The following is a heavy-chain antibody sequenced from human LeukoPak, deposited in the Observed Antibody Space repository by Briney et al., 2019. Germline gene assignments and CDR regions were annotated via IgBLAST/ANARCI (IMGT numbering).Heavy chain of an antibody. Sequence: GGSLRLSCAATGFTFSSYSMNWVRQAPGKGLEWVSSISSSSSYMYYADSVKGRFTISRDNAKNSLYLQMNSLRAEDTAVYYCARDERLVGSLFDYWGQGTLVTVSS. CDR2: ISSSSSYM. CDR1: GFTFSSYS. J-gene: IGHJ4*02. CDR3: ARDERLVGSLFDY. D-gene: IGHD2-21*01. V-gene: IGHV3-21*01.